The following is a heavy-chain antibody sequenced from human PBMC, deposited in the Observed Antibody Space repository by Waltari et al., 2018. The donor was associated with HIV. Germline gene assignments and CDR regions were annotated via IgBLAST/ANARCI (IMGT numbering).Heavy chain of an antibody. CDR2: IYYSGST. CDR1: GASISSYY. J-gene: IGHJ5*02. Sequence: QLQLQESGPGLVKPSETLSLTCTVSGASISSYYWSWIRQPPGKGLEWIGYIYYSGSTNYTPPLKSRVTISVDTSKNQFSLKLSSVTAADTAVYYCARRREGYCSTTTCRGDWFDPWGQGTLVTVSS. D-gene: IGHD2-2*01. V-gene: IGHV4-59*08. CDR3: ARRREGYCSTTTCRGDWFDP.